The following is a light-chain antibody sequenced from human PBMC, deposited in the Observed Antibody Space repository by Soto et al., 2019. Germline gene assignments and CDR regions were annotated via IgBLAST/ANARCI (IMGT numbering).Light chain of an antibody. J-gene: IGKJ1*01. Sequence: EIVMTQSPATLSVSPGERATLSCRASQSVSSNLAWYQQKPGQAPRLLMYGASSRPTGIPARFTGSGSGTDFTLTISSLQSEDFAIYYCQQYNKWPRTFGQGTKVDIK. CDR3: QQYNKWPRT. CDR2: GAS. CDR1: QSVSSN. V-gene: IGKV3D-15*01.